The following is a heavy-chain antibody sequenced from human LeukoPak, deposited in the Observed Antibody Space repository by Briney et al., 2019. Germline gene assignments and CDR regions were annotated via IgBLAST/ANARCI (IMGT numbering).Heavy chain of an antibody. CDR2: FDPEDGET. J-gene: IGHJ4*02. Sequence: ASVKVSCKVSGYTLTELSMHWVRQAPGKGLEWMGGFDPEDGETIYAQKFQDRVTMTEDTFRDTAYMELSSLRSEDTAVYYCARGVPLGYCTYGVCYPPYYFDYWGQGTLVTASS. D-gene: IGHD2-8*01. CDR3: ARGVPLGYCTYGVCYPPYYFDY. V-gene: IGHV1-24*01. CDR1: GYTLTELS.